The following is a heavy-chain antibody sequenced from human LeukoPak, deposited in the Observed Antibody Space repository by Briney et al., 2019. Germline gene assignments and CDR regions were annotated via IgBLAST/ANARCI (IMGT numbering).Heavy chain of an antibody. J-gene: IGHJ4*02. CDR1: GFTFSSYA. Sequence: GGSLRLSFPASGFTFSSYALSWVGQAPGKGREGVSVISGSGGSTYYADSVKGRFTISRDNSKNTLYLQMNSLRAEDTAVYYCAKVLLGYCSSTSCYTTYYFDYWGQGTLVTVSS. D-gene: IGHD2-2*02. CDR3: AKVLLGYCSSTSCYTTYYFDY. V-gene: IGHV3-23*01. CDR2: ISGSGGST.